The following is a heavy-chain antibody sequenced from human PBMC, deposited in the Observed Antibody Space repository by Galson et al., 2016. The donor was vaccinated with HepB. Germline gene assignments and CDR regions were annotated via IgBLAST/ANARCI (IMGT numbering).Heavy chain of an antibody. J-gene: IGHJ4*02. D-gene: IGHD6-19*01. CDR3: ERGPDVAGIDH. CDR1: GFTFSSYE. CDR2: ISSSGSTI. V-gene: IGHV3-48*03. Sequence: SLRLSCAASGFTFSSYEMNWVRQAPGKGPEWVSYISSSGSTIYYADSVKGRFTISRDNAKNSLYLQMNSLRAEDTAVYYCERGPDVAGIDHWGQGTLVTVSS.